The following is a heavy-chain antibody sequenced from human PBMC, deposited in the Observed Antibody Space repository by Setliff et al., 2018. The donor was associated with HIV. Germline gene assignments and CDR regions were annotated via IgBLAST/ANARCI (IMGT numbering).Heavy chain of an antibody. V-gene: IGHV1-18*01. J-gene: IGHJ3*02. CDR2: ISGFNGNT. Sequence: ASVKVSCKASGYSFAGYGLSWVRQAPGQGLEWMGWISGFNGNTKYAQSFQDRVAMTTETATSTAYMEMRSLRSDDTAVYFCARVPYRSAWFSGGHDAFDIWGQGTMVTVSS. CDR3: ARVPYRSAWFSGGHDAFDI. CDR1: GYSFAGYG. D-gene: IGHD6-19*01.